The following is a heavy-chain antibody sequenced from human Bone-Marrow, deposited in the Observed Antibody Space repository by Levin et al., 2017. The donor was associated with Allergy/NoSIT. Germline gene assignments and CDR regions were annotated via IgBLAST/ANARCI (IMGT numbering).Heavy chain of an antibody. CDR3: ARVRGGTSWVNYWYFDL. J-gene: IGHJ2*01. V-gene: IGHV3-7*01. Sequence: PGGSLRLSCAASGFTFSNYWMSWVRQAPGKGLEWVATIEHHGTEKYYVDSVKGRFSISRDNANNSLYLQINTLRDEDTAVYYCARVRGGTSWVNYWYFDLWGRGSLVTVSS. CDR1: GFTFSNYW. CDR2: IEHHGTEK. D-gene: IGHD2-2*01.